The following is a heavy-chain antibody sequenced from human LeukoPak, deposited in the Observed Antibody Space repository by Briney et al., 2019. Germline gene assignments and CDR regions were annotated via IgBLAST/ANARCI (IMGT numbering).Heavy chain of an antibody. CDR2: IYYSGST. CDR3: ARGGRLSPAPDVFDI. J-gene: IGHJ3*02. Sequence: SETLSLTCTVSGGYISSYYWSWIRQPPGKGLEWIGYIYYSGSTNYNPSLKSRVTISADTSKNQFSLKLSSVTAADTAVYYCARGGRLSPAPDVFDIWGQGTMVTVSS. CDR1: GGYISSYY. V-gene: IGHV4-59*01.